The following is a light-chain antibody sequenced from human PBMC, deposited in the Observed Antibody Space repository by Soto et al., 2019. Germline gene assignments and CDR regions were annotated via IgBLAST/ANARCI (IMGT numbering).Light chain of an antibody. Sequence: DIQMTQSPSSLSASVGDRVTITCRASQSISSYLNWYQQKPGKAPKLLIYAASSLHSGVPSRFSGSGSGTDFTLTISSLKPEDFETYYCQQSYSTTVAFGQGTQVDIK. CDR2: AAS. CDR1: QSISSY. J-gene: IGKJ1*01. CDR3: QQSYSTTVA. V-gene: IGKV1-39*01.